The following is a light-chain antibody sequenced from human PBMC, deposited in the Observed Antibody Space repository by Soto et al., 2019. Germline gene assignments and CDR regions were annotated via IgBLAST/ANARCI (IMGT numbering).Light chain of an antibody. J-gene: IGKJ1*01. V-gene: IGKV1-8*01. CDR1: QGISSY. Sequence: AIRMTQSPSSFSASTGDRVTITCRASQGISSYLAWYQQKPGKAPKLLIYAAYTLQSGVPSRFSGSGSGTDFTLTISCLQSEEFATYYCQQYYSYHQTFGQGTKVEIK. CDR3: QQYYSYHQT. CDR2: AAY.